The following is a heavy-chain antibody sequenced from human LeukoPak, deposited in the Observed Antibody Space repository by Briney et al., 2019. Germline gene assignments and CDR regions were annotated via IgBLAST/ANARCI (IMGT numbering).Heavy chain of an antibody. CDR2: IQNDGSNE. J-gene: IGHJ6*03. D-gene: IGHD2-8*01. V-gene: IGHV3-30*02. CDR1: EFTFFTYW. CDR3: AKDRCSNGIGCYYYYMDV. Sequence: LPGGSLRLSCAASEFTFFTYWMTWVRQAPGKGLEWVAYIQNDGSNEQYADSVKGRFSISRDSSKNILYLQMNSLRAEDTAVYYCAKDRCSNGIGCYYYYMDVWGKGTTVTISS.